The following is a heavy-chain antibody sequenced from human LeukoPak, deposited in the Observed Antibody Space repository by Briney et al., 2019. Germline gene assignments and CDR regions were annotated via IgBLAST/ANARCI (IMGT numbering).Heavy chain of an antibody. Sequence: ASVKVSCKASGYTFTGYYMHWVRQAPGQGLEWMGWINPNSGGTNYAQKFQGRVTMTRDTSISTAYMELSRLRSDDTAVYYCARAPRYCSGGSCPTVDYWGQGTLVTVSS. V-gene: IGHV1-2*02. D-gene: IGHD2-15*01. J-gene: IGHJ4*02. CDR2: INPNSGGT. CDR1: GYTFTGYY. CDR3: ARAPRYCSGGSCPTVDY.